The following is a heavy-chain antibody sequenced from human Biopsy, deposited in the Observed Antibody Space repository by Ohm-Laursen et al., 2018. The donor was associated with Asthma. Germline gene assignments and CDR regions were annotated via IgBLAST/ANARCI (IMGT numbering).Heavy chain of an antibody. Sequence: SLRLSCAASGFKFSSYAFHWVRQAPGEGLEWLALITTDDVHKYNGESVRGRFSISRDNSKRTVYLHMAGLTVADTAVYFCARGEDPRPVADHLDIWGQGARVIVSS. CDR1: GFKFSSYA. CDR3: ARGEDPRPVADHLDI. D-gene: IGHD6-6*01. J-gene: IGHJ4*02. V-gene: IGHV3-30*14. CDR2: ITTDDVHK.